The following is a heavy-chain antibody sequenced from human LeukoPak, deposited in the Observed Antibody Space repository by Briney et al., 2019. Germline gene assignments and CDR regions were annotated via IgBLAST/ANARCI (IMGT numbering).Heavy chain of an antibody. V-gene: IGHV1-2*02. J-gene: IGHJ4*02. D-gene: IGHD3-3*01. CDR3: VRDFWRGGGHYSDY. Sequence: ASVKVSCKASGYTFTDYTIHWVRQAPGQGLECVGFINPNNGDTKFAHKFQGRVSMTRDTSISTAYMELSSLGSDDTAVYFCVRDFWRGGGHYSDYWGQGTLVTVSS. CDR1: GYTFTDYT. CDR2: INPNNGDT.